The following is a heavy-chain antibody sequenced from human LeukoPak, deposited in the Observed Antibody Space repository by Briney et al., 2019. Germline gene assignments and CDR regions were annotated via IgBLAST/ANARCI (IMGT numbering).Heavy chain of an antibody. J-gene: IGHJ3*02. D-gene: IGHD4-17*01. V-gene: IGHV3-11*04. CDR3: ARDGETTVTHDAFDI. CDR2: ISSSSSTI. Sequence: GGSLRLSCAASGFTFSDYYMSWIRQAPGKGLEWVSYISSSSSTIYYADSVKGRFTISRDNAKNSLYLQTNSLRAEDTAVYYCARDGETTVTHDAFDIWGQGTMVTVSS. CDR1: GFTFSDYY.